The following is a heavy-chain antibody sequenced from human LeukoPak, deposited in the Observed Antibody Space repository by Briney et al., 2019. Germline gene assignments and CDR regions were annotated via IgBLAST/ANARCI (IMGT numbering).Heavy chain of an antibody. V-gene: IGHV3-7*01. Sequence: GGSLRLSCAASGFTFSSYWMSWVRQAPGKGLEWVANIKQDGSEKYYVDSVKGRFTISRDNAKNSLYLQMSSLRAEDTAVYYCAREGYDSSGYYPTDYWGQGTLVTVSS. CDR3: AREGYDSSGYYPTDY. D-gene: IGHD3-22*01. CDR2: IKQDGSEK. CDR1: GFTFSSYW. J-gene: IGHJ4*02.